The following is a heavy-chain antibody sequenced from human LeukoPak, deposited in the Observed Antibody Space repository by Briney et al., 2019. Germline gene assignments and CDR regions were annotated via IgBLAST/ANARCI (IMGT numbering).Heavy chain of an antibody. Sequence: SVTVSCRASGGTFSSYAISWVRQAPGQGLDWMGGIIPIFCTANYAQKFQGRVTITADESTRTAYMELSSLRSEDTAVYYCARTEAYYDILTGYWRDGFDYWGQGTLVTVSS. CDR2: IIPIFCTA. V-gene: IGHV1-69*13. CDR1: GGTFSSYA. J-gene: IGHJ4*02. CDR3: ARTEAYYDILTGYWRDGFDY. D-gene: IGHD3-9*01.